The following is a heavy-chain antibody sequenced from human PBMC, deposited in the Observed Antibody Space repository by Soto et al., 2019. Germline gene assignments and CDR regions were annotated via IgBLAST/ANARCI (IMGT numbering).Heavy chain of an antibody. J-gene: IGHJ5*02. CDR2: IHYSGST. CDR3: ARDDRGPPNWFDP. Sequence: ASETLSLTCTVSTGSISSSSWSWIRQPPGKGLEWVAYIHYSGSTNYNPSLKSRVTISVDTSKNQFSLKLNSLTAADTAVYYCARDDRGPPNWFDPWGQGTLVTVSS. CDR1: TGSISSSS. V-gene: IGHV4-59*01.